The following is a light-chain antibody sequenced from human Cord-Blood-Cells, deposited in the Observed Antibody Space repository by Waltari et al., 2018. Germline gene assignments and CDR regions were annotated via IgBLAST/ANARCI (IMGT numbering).Light chain of an antibody. CDR3: QQYYSTPYT. Sequence: DIVMTKSPDSLAVSLGERATINCKSSQSVLYSSNNNNYLAWYQQKPGQPPKLLIYWASTREAGVPDRVSGSGSGTDFTLTISSLQAEDVAVYYCQQYYSTPYTFGQGTKLEIK. CDR2: WAS. J-gene: IGKJ2*01. CDR1: QSVLYSSNNNNY. V-gene: IGKV4-1*01.